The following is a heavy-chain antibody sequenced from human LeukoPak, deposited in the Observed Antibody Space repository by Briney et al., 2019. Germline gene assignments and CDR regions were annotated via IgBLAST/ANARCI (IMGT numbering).Heavy chain of an antibody. V-gene: IGHV3-21*01. CDR3: AREGFYYDILTGYFQAYYFDY. Sequence: GGSLRLSCAASGLTFSSYSMNWVRQAPGKGLEGVSSISSSNSYIYYADSVKGRFTISRDNAKNSLYLQMNSLRAEDTAVYYCAREGFYYDILTGYFQAYYFDYWGQGTLVTVSS. CDR2: ISSSNSYI. CDR1: GLTFSSYS. D-gene: IGHD3-9*01. J-gene: IGHJ4*02.